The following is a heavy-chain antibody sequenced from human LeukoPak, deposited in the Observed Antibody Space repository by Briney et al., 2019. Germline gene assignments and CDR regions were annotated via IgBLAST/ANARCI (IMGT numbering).Heavy chain of an antibody. V-gene: IGHV4-31*03. D-gene: IGHD3-3*01. CDR1: AGSVRRGSDY. CDR3: VTDDWRSFSFDS. J-gene: IGHJ4*02. Sequence: PSETLSLTCTVSAGSVRRGSDYSRSIRQHPGKGLEWIGFTSYSEGTYYNPSLMSRITISVDRSQNEFSLKMRDVTAADTAVYFCVTDDWRSFSFDSWGQGALVAVSS. CDR2: TSYSEGT.